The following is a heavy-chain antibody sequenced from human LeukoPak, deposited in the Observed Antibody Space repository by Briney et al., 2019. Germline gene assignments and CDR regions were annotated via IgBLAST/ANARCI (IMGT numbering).Heavy chain of an antibody. Sequence: GGSLRLSCAASGLTFSSYSMNWVRQAPGKGLEWVSSISSSSSYIYYADSVKGRFTISRDNAKNSLYLQMNSLRAEDTAVYYCARDMSTRYYDFWSGNKNYFDYWGQGTLVTVSS. CDR3: ARDMSTRYYDFWSGNKNYFDY. CDR1: GLTFSSYS. J-gene: IGHJ4*02. D-gene: IGHD3-3*01. V-gene: IGHV3-21*01. CDR2: ISSSSSYI.